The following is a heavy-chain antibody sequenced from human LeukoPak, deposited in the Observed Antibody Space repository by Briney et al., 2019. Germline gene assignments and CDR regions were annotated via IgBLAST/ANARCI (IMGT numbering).Heavy chain of an antibody. CDR1: GYTFTSYY. D-gene: IGHD1-26*01. CDR2: INPRGGGT. J-gene: IGHJ4*02. CDR3: VRKNSGSQYGDYYFDY. V-gene: IGHV1-46*01. Sequence: GASVKVSCKASGYTFTSYYIHWVRQAPGQGLEWMGIINPRGGGTTYAQKFQGRVTMTRDPSTSTVYMELSSLRSEDTAEYYCVRKNSGSQYGDYYFDYWGQGTLVTVSS.